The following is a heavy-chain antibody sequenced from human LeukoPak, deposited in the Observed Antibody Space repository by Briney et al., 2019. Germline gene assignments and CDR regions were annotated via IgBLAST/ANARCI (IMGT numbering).Heavy chain of an antibody. CDR2: INHSGST. V-gene: IGHV4-34*01. D-gene: IGHD6-19*01. CDR3: ARAGDSSGWYGY. J-gene: IGHJ4*02. Sequence: SETLSLTCAVYGGSFRGYYWSWIRQPPGKGLEWIGEINHSGSTNYNPSLKSRVTISVDTSKNQFSLKLSSVTAADTAVYYCARAGDSSGWYGYWGQGTLVTVSS. CDR1: GGSFRGYY.